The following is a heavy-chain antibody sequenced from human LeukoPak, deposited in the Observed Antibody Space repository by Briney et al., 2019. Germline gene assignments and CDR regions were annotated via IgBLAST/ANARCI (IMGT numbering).Heavy chain of an antibody. CDR1: RYTFNPFG. D-gene: IGHD3-10*01. CDR3: ARSRSGSGYYAMDV. J-gene: IGHJ6*02. Sequence: GASVKVSCRASRYTFNPFGISWVRQAPGQGLEGMGWISAYNGNTNDTQKVQVRVTMTTDTTTSTAYMELRSLTSDDTAVYYCARSRSGSGYYAMDVWGQGTTVTVSS. V-gene: IGHV1-18*01. CDR2: ISAYNGNT.